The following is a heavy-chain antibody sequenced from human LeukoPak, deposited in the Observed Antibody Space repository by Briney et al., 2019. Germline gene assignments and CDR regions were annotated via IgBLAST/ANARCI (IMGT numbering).Heavy chain of an antibody. Sequence: SQTLSLTCTVSGGSISSGGYYWSWIRQHPGKGLEWIGYIYYSGSTYYNPSLKSRVTISVDTSKNQFSLKLSPVTAADTAVYYCARGPYDILTGSNWFDPWGQGTLVTVSS. CDR2: IYYSGST. J-gene: IGHJ5*02. CDR1: GGSISSGGYY. D-gene: IGHD3-9*01. CDR3: ARGPYDILTGSNWFDP. V-gene: IGHV4-31*03.